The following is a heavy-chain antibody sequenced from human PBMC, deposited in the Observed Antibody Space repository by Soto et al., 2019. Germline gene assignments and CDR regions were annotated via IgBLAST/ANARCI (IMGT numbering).Heavy chain of an antibody. D-gene: IGHD1-1*01. Sequence: GGSLRLSCAASGFTFSSYAMSWVRQAPGKGLEWVSAISGSGGSTYYADSVKGRFTISRDNSKNTLYLQMNSLRAEDTAVYYCAKDRRRDGYNSRLSFDYGGQGTLVAASS. CDR1: GFTFSSYA. V-gene: IGHV3-23*01. CDR3: AKDRRRDGYNSRLSFDY. J-gene: IGHJ4*02. CDR2: ISGSGGST.